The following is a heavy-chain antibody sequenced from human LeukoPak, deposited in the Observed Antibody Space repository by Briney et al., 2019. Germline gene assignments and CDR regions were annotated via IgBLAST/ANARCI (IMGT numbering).Heavy chain of an antibody. V-gene: IGHV4-61*09. J-gene: IGHJ6*03. Sequence: SQALSLTCTVSGGSTYNTPSSGGWIRQPAGKGLEWIGQVYPSGSTDYNPSNPSLKSRVSMSVDTSKNQSSLKLNSVTAAQTDLCCCARASLVYCDSSRGGYCSYYLFVWGKGTTVTASS. D-gene: IGHD1-14*01. CDR2: VYPSGST. CDR3: ARASLVYCDSSRGGYCSYYLFV. CDR1: GGSTYNTPSS.